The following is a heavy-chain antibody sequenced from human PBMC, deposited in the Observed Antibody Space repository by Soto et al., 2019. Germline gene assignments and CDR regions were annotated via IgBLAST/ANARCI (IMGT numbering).Heavy chain of an antibody. CDR1: GGTFSIYA. D-gene: IGHD6-13*01. CDR2: IIPIFGTA. CDR3: ARYASPGYSSNADRDNAFDI. V-gene: IGHV1-69*13. J-gene: IGHJ3*02. Sequence: SVKVSCKDSGGTFSIYAISCVRQAPLQWLEWMGGIIPIFGTANYAQKFQGRVTITADESTSTAYMELSSLRSEDTAVYYCARYASPGYSSNADRDNAFDIWGQGTMVTVSS.